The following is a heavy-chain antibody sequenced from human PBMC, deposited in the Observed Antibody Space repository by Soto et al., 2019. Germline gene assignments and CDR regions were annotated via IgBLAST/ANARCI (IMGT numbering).Heavy chain of an antibody. CDR3: ARGFVVVPAALYYYYYSYLDV. Sequence: ASVKVSCKASGYTFTSYDINWVRQATGQGLEWMGWMNPNSGNTGYAQKFQGRVTMTRNTSISTAYMELSSLRSEDTAVYYCARGFVVVPAALYYYYYSYLDVWGKGTTVTVSS. V-gene: IGHV1-8*01. CDR2: MNPNSGNT. D-gene: IGHD2-2*01. CDR1: GYTFTSYD. J-gene: IGHJ6*03.